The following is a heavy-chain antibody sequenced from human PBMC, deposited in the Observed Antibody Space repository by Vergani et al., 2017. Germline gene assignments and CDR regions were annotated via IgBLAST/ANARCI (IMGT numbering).Heavy chain of an antibody. CDR2: ISGSGGST. CDR3: ARAIVVVPAAIGVGYYYYYGMDV. CDR1: GFTFSSYA. D-gene: IGHD2-2*01. Sequence: EVQLLESGGGLVQPGGSLRLSCAASGFTFSSYAMSWVRQAPGKGLEWVSAISGSGGSTYYADSVKGRFTISRDNSKNTLYLQMNSLRAEDTAVYYCARAIVVVPAAIGVGYYYYYGMDVWGQGTTVTVSS. J-gene: IGHJ6*02. V-gene: IGHV3-23*01.